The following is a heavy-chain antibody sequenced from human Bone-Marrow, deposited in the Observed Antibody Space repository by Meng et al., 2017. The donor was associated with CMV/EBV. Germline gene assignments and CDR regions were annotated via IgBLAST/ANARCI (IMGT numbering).Heavy chain of an antibody. CDR2: TRYDGSTK. V-gene: IGHV3-30*02. CDR3: AKNPNSGWYYYYGMEV. J-gene: IGHJ6*01. D-gene: IGHD6-19*01. Sequence: GGSLRLSCAASGFTFNNYAMHWVRQAPGKGLEWVAFTRYDGSTKHYADSLKGRFTISRDNSKNTLYLQMSSLRVEDTAVYFCAKNPNSGWYYYYGMEVWGQGNTVTGYS. CDR1: GFTFNNYA.